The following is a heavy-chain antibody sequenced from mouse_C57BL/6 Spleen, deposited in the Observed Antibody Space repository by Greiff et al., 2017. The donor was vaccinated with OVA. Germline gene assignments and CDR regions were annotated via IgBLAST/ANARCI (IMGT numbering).Heavy chain of an antibody. J-gene: IGHJ3*01. CDR1: GFTFSSYA. CDR2: ISDGGSYT. V-gene: IGHV5-4*03. Sequence: EVKLVESGGGLVKPGGSLKLSCAASGFTFSSYAMSWVRQTPEKRLEWVATISDGGSYTYYPDNVKGRFTISRDNAKNNLYLQMSHLKSEDTAMYYCARAGNWDMFAYWGQGTLVTVSA. D-gene: IGHD4-1*01. CDR3: ARAGNWDMFAY.